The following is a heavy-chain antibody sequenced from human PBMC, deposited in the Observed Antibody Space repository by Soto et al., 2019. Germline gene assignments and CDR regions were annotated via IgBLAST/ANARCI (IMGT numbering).Heavy chain of an antibody. V-gene: IGHV4-39*01. J-gene: IGHJ4*02. CDR1: GESISSSSYY. CDR3: ARQRTTVVTQAYFDH. CDR2: IYYSGRT. D-gene: IGHD2-21*02. Sequence: SETLSLTCIVSGESISSSSYYWGWIRQTPGKGLEWIGSIYYSGRTYYNPSFKSRVTISIDTSKNQFSLKLSSVTATDTAVYYCARQRTTVVTQAYFDHWGQGALVTVSS.